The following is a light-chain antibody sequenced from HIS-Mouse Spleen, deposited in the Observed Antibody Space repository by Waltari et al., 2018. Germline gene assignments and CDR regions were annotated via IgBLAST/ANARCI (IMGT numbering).Light chain of an antibody. J-gene: IGLJ2*01. Sequence: QSVLTQPPSASGTPGQRVTISCSGSRSNTGSNPVNWYQQLPGTAPKLLIYSNNQRPSGVPDRFSGSKSGTSASLAISGLQSEDEADYYCAAWDDSLNGVVFGGGTKLTVL. CDR2: SNN. CDR3: AAWDDSLNGVV. V-gene: IGLV1-44*01. CDR1: RSNTGSNP.